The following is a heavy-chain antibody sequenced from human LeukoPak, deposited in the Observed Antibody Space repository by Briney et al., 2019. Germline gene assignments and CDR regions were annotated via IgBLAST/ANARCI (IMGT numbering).Heavy chain of an antibody. CDR3: ARTGSHRNSGYDS. CDR1: GFTFDEYT. V-gene: IGHV3-43*01. CDR2: ISWDGSGT. J-gene: IGHJ5*01. Sequence: GGSLRLSCAASGFTFDEYTMHWVRQAPGKGLEWVSLISWDGSGTSYADSVKGRFTISRDNAKNALYLQMNSLRAEDTAVYYCARTGSHRNSGYDSWGQGTLVTVSS. D-gene: IGHD5-12*01.